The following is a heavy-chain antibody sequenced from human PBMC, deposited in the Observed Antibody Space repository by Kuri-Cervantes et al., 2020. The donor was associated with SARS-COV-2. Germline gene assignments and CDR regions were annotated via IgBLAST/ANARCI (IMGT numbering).Heavy chain of an antibody. CDR3: ARTGWSNFAIKAFDI. Sequence: LRLSCAISGESVSSNSAAWDWIRQSPSRGLEWLGRTYYRSKWYNGYAPSVKTRISITPDTSKNQFSVQLNSVTPEDTAVYYCARTGWSNFAIKAFDIWGQGTKVTVSS. CDR2: TYYRSKWYN. V-gene: IGHV6-1*01. D-gene: IGHD3-3*02. J-gene: IGHJ3*02. CDR1: GESVSSNSAA.